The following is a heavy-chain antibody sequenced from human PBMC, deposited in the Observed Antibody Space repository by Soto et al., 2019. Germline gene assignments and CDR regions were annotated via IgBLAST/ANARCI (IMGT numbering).Heavy chain of an antibody. CDR2: MNTNSGHT. Sequence: VQLVQSGAEVRKPGASVKVSCKASGYTFTSYDINWVRQATGQGLEWMGWMNTNSGHTGYAQKFQGSVSMTRNTSISTAYMELSSQRSDDTATYYCARAPMFRGEIRHNWFDHWGQGTLVTVSS. V-gene: IGHV1-8*01. D-gene: IGHD3-10*01. J-gene: IGHJ5*02. CDR3: ARAPMFRGEIRHNWFDH. CDR1: GYTFTSYD.